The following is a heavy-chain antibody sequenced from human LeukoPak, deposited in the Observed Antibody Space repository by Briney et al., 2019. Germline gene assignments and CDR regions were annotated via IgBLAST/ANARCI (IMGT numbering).Heavy chain of an antibody. CDR3: ATSADAIDAFDI. J-gene: IGHJ3*02. CDR1: GYTFTSYD. CDR2: MNPNSGNT. V-gene: IGHV1-8*01. Sequence: DSVKVSCKASGYTFTSYDINWVRQATGQGLEWMGWMNPNSGNTGYAQKFQGRVTMTRNTSISTAYMELSSLRSEDTAVYYCATSADAIDAFDIWGQGTMLTVSS.